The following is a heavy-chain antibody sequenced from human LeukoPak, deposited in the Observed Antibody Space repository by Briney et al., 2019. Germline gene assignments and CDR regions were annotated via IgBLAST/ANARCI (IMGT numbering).Heavy chain of an antibody. D-gene: IGHD2-8*02. J-gene: IGHJ4*02. CDR3: ARGNTEFDY. CDR1: GFTFSSYG. CDR2: ISRSGSTI. V-gene: IGHV3-48*03. Sequence: PGGSLRLSCAASGFTFSSYGMNWVRQAPGKGLEWVSYISRSGSTISDADSVKGRFTISRDSAKNSLYLQMNSLRAEDTGVYYCARGNTEFDYWGQGTLVTVSS.